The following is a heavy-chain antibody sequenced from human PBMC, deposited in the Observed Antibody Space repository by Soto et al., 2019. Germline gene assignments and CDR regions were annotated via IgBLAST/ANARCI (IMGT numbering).Heavy chain of an antibody. CDR2: ISSTGSGT. CDR1: GFTFSSYE. Sequence: EMQLVESGGGLVQPGGYLRLSCAASGFTFSSYEMRWVRQAPGKGLEWISYISSTGSGTLYADSVRGRFTMSRDNTKNSVSLQMSSLRAEDTAVYYCVRDLHEPLATDALRVANWGQGTQVTVSS. V-gene: IGHV3-48*03. CDR3: VRDLHEPLATDALRVAN. J-gene: IGHJ4*02. D-gene: IGHD3-16*01.